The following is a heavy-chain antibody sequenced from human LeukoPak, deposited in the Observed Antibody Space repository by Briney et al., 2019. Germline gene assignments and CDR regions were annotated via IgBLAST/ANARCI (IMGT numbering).Heavy chain of an antibody. V-gene: IGHV3-66*02. CDR3: ARIPSQDYYYYYYMDV. J-gene: IGHJ6*03. CDR1: GFTVSSNY. Sequence: GGSLRLSCAASGFTVSSNYMSWVRQAPGKGLEWVSVIYSGGSTYDADSVKGRFTISRDNSKNALYLQMNSLRAEDTAVYYCARIPSQDYYYYYYMDVWGKGTTVTVSS. CDR2: IYSGGST.